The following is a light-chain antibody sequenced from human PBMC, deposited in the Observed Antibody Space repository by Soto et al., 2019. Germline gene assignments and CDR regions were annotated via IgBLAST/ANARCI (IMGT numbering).Light chain of an antibody. CDR2: VAS. CDR3: QQYNVSPLT. Sequence: EIVMTQSPATLSVSPGERATLSCRASQSVSSNVAWYQQTPGQTPKLLIYVASTSATGIPARFSGSGSGTEFTLTISSLQSEDFAVYYCQQYNVSPLTFGGGTKVEFK. V-gene: IGKV3-15*01. J-gene: IGKJ4*01. CDR1: QSVSSN.